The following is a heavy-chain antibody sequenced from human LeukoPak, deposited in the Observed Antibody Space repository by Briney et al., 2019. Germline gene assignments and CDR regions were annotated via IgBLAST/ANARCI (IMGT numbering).Heavy chain of an antibody. D-gene: IGHD5-24*01. CDR3: AGSAAGATITPRDY. Sequence: SETLSLTCTVSGGSISSYYWSWIRQPPGKGLEWIGYIYYSGSTNYNPSLKSRVTISVDTSKNQFSLKLSSVTAADTAVYYCAGSAAGATITPRDYWGQGTLVTVPS. CDR2: IYYSGST. J-gene: IGHJ4*02. V-gene: IGHV4-59*01. CDR1: GGSISSYY.